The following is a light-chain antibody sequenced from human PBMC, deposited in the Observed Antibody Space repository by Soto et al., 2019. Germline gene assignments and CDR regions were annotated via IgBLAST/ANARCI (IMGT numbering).Light chain of an antibody. Sequence: EIVMNQSPCTLSVSPGERATLSCRASQSVRSNLAWYQQKPGQAPRLLIYDASNRATGVPARFSGSWSGTEFTLTISSLQSEDFAVYYCQQYNNWITFGQGTRLEI. CDR2: DAS. CDR3: QQYNNWIT. CDR1: QSVRSN. V-gene: IGKV3-15*01. J-gene: IGKJ5*01.